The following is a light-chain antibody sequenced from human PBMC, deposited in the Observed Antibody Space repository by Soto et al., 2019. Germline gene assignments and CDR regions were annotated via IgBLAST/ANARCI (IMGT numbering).Light chain of an antibody. CDR2: EVS. V-gene: IGLV2-14*01. CDR1: SSDVGAYNY. CDR3: SSHTSSNTLV. J-gene: IGLJ2*01. Sequence: QSALTQPASVSGSPGQSITISCTGTSSDVGAYNYVSWYQQHPGKAPKLMIFEVSDRPSGVSNRFSGSKSGNTASLTISGLQAEDAADYYCSSHTSSNTLVFGGGTKLTVL.